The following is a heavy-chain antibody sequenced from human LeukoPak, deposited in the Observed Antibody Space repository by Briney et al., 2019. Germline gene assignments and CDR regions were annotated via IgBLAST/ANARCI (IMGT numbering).Heavy chain of an antibody. CDR3: ARDRIRYYMNWFDP. J-gene: IGHJ5*02. CDR1: GYTFTSYA. V-gene: IGHV1-3*01. D-gene: IGHD3-9*01. Sequence: ASVKVSCKASGYTFTSYAMHWVRQAPGQRLEWMAWINAGNGNTKYSQKFQGRVTITRDTSASTAYMELSSLRSEDTAVYYCARDRIRYYMNWFDPWGQGTLVTVSS. CDR2: INAGNGNT.